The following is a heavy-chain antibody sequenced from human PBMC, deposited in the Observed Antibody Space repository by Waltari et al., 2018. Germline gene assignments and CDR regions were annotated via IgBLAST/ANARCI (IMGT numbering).Heavy chain of an antibody. J-gene: IGHJ6*02. CDR3: ANVYDFWSGSTYAMDV. CDR1: GFTFSSYA. CDR2: IRGNGGST. Sequence: EVQLLESGGGLVQPGGSLRLSCAASGFTFSSYAMSWGRQAPGKGLGWVSSIRGNGGSTYYADSVKGRFTISRDNSKNTLYLQMTSLGAEDTAVYYCANVYDFWSGSTYAMDVWGQGTTVTVSS. V-gene: IGHV3-23*01. D-gene: IGHD3-3*01.